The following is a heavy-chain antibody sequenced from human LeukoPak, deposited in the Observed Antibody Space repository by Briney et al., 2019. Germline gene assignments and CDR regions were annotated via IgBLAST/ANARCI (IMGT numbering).Heavy chain of an antibody. Sequence: PGGSLRLSCAASGFTFSSNYMSWVRQAPGKGLEWVSVIYSGGSTYYADSVKGRFTISRDNSKNTLYLQMNSLRAEDTAVYYCARAELLGANFDYWGQGTLVTVPS. CDR2: IYSGGST. J-gene: IGHJ4*02. CDR1: GFTFSSNY. CDR3: ARAELLGANFDY. V-gene: IGHV3-53*01. D-gene: IGHD1-7*01.